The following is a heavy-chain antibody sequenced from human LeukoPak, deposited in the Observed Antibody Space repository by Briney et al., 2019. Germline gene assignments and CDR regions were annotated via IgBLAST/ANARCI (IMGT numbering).Heavy chain of an antibody. CDR3: ARYRLRFDY. Sequence: PSETLSLTCNVSGGSISSYFWTWIRQPPGKGLEWIGYIYYSGSTNYNPSLKSRVTISVDTSKNQFSLKLSSVTAADTAVYYCARYRLRFDYWGQGTLVTVSS. CDR1: GGSISSYF. CDR2: IYYSGST. J-gene: IGHJ4*02. D-gene: IGHD3-16*02. V-gene: IGHV4-59*01.